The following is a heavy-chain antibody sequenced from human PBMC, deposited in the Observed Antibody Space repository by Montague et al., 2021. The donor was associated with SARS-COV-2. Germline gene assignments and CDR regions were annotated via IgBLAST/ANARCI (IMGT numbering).Heavy chain of an antibody. CDR3: ARGASLAGRFDY. CDR2: IYYSGST. D-gene: IGHD6-19*01. CDR1: GGSISNYY. Sequence: SETLSLTCTVSGGSISNYYWSWIRQPPGRGLEWIGYIYYSGSTDYSPSLKSRVTISLDTSMNQFSLQLNSLTAADTAVYYCARGASLAGRFDYWGQGILITVSS. V-gene: IGHV4-59*12. J-gene: IGHJ4*02.